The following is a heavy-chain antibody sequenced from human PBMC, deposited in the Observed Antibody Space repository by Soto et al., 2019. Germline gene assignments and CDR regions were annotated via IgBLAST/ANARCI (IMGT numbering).Heavy chain of an antibody. CDR3: ARDRYCTNGVCYTRGLGAFDI. V-gene: IGHV4-31*03. D-gene: IGHD2-8*01. J-gene: IGHJ3*02. CDR2: IHYSGST. Sequence: PSETLSLTCTVSGGSISSGGYYWSWIRQHPGKGLEWIGYIHYSGSTYYNPSLKSRVTISVDTSKNQFSLKLSSVTAADTAVYYCARDRYCTNGVCYTRGLGAFDIWGQGTMVTVSS. CDR1: GGSISSGGYY.